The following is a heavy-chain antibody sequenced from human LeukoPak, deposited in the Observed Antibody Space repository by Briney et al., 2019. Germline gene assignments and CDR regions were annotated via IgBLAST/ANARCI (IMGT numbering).Heavy chain of an antibody. CDR1: GFTFSSYS. Sequence: GGSLRLSCAASGFTFSSYSMSWVRQAPGKGLEWVSAISGSGSYTGYADSVKGRFTISKDISKNTLYMRMSSLRAEDAAVYYCAKRRYDSSGHFDSWGQGTLVTVSS. CDR3: AKRRYDSSGHFDS. J-gene: IGHJ4*02. V-gene: IGHV3-23*01. CDR2: ISGSGSYT. D-gene: IGHD3-22*01.